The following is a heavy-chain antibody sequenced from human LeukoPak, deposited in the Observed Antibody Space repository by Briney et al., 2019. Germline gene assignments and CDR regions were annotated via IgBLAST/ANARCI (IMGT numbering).Heavy chain of an antibody. Sequence: GSLRLSCAASGFTFSSYAMSWVRQAPGKGLEWVSAISGSGGSTYYADSVKGRFTISRDKSKNTLYLQMNSLRAEDTAVYYCAKDLSPYCGGDCYHNEFYFDYWGQGTLVTVS. D-gene: IGHD2-21*02. CDR1: GFTFSSYA. CDR2: ISGSGGST. V-gene: IGHV3-23*01. CDR3: AKDLSPYCGGDCYHNEFYFDY. J-gene: IGHJ4*02.